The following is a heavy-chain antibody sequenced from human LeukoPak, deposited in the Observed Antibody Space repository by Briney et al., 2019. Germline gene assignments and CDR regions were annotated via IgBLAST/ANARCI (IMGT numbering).Heavy chain of an antibody. CDR1: GGSISSSNW. CDR3: ARVKARATMGVYFDY. CDR2: IYHSGST. V-gene: IGHV4-4*02. D-gene: IGHD3-16*01. Sequence: SGTLSLTCAVSGGSISSSNWWSWVRQPPGKGLEWIGEIYHSGSTNYNPSLKSRVTISVDKSKNQFSLKLSSVTAADTAVYYCARVKARATMGVYFDYWGQGTLDTVSS. J-gene: IGHJ4*02.